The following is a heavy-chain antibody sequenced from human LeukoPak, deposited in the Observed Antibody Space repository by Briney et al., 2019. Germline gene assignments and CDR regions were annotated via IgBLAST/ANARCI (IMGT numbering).Heavy chain of an antibody. V-gene: IGHV3-53*01. CDR1: GFTVSSNY. CDR2: IYTVGNT. J-gene: IGHJ4*02. Sequence: GGSLRLSCAASGFTVSSNYMSWVRQAPGRGLEWVSVIYTVGNTYYAESVKGRFTISRDDSKNTLYLQMNSLRAEDTAVYYCARGYSYGYFDYWGQGTLVTVSS. CDR3: ARGYSYGYFDY. D-gene: IGHD5-18*01.